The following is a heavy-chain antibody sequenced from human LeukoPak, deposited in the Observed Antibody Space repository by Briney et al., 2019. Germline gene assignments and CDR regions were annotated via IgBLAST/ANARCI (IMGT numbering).Heavy chain of an antibody. CDR1: GGTFSSYA. CDR3: ARGQSGSYRFDY. J-gene: IGHJ4*02. V-gene: IGHV1-69*13. CDR2: IIPIFGTA. Sequence: SVKVSCKASGGTFSSYAISWVRQAPGQGLEWMGGIIPIFGTANYAQKFQGRVTITADESTSTAYMELSSLRSEDMAVYYCARGQSGSYRFDYWGQGTLVTVSS. D-gene: IGHD1-26*01.